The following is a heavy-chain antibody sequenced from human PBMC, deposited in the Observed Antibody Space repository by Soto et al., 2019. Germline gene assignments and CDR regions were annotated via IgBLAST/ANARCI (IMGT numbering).Heavy chain of an antibody. Sequence: LQLQESGPGLVKPSETLSLTCTVSGGSFDITSSYWAWVRQPPGKGLEWIAYIYYSGSTYYNPSLKSLITISVDTSTNQLSLRLSSVTAADTAVYYCATIPIVGTKPYYFNSWGQGTLVTVSS. V-gene: IGHV4-39*01. D-gene: IGHD1-1*01. CDR2: IYYSGST. J-gene: IGHJ4*02. CDR3: ATIPIVGTKPYYFNS. CDR1: GGSFDITSSY.